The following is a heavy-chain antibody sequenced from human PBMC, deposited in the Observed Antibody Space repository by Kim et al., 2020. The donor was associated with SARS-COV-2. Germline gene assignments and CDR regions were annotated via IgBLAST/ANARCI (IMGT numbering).Heavy chain of an antibody. CDR3: AKDPKLRFFDWSSYG. V-gene: IGHV3-23*01. CDR1: GFTFSNYA. Sequence: GGSLRLSCAASGFTFSNYAMSWVRQAPGKGLEWVSAISGSGGSTYYADSVKGRFTISRDNSKNTLYLQMNSLRAEDTAVYFCAKDPKLRFFDWSSYGWGQGTLVTVSS. CDR2: ISGSGGST. J-gene: IGHJ4*02. D-gene: IGHD3-9*01.